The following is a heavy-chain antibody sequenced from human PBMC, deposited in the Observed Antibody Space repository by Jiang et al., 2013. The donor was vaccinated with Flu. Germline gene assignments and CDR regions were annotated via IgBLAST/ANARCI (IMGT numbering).Heavy chain of an antibody. J-gene: IGHJ4*02. V-gene: IGHV4-39*01. CDR3: ARGTLSITMVRGALDY. CDR2: IYYSGST. CDR1: GGSISSSSYY. Sequence: GPGLVKPSETLSLTCTVSGGSISSSSYYWGWIRQPPGKGLEWIGSIYYSGSTYYNPSLKSRVTISVDTSKNQFSLKLSSVTAADTAVYYCARGTLSITMVRGALDYWGQGTLVTVSS. D-gene: IGHD3-10*01.